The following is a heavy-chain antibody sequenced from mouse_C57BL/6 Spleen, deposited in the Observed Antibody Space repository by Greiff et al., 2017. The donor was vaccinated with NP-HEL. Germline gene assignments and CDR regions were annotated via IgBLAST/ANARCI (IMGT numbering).Heavy chain of an antibody. D-gene: IGHD2-10*01. V-gene: IGHV5-4*01. CDR2: ISDGGSYT. CDR1: GFTFSSYA. CDR3: ARSYPQRGLAY. Sequence: EVQGVESGGGLVKPGGSLKLSCAASGFTFSSYAMSWVRQTPEKRLEWVATISDGGSYTYYPDNVKGRFTISRDNAKNNLYLQMSHLKSEDTAMYYCARSYPQRGLAYWGRGTLVTVSA. J-gene: IGHJ3*01.